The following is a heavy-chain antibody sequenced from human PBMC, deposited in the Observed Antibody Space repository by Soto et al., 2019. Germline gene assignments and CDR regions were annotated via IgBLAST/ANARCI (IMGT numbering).Heavy chain of an antibody. Sequence: GGSLRLSCGASGFTFSSYEMNWVRQAPGKGLEWVSYISSSGSTIYYADSVKGRFTISRDNAKNSLYLQMNSLRAEDTAVYYCARQTYYDILTGYYPDCFDYWGQGTLVTVSS. CDR3: ARQTYYDILTGYYPDCFDY. D-gene: IGHD3-9*01. CDR2: ISSSGSTI. V-gene: IGHV3-48*03. CDR1: GFTFSSYE. J-gene: IGHJ4*02.